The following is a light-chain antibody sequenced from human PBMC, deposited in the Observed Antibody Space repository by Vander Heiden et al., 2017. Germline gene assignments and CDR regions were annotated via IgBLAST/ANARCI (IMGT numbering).Light chain of an antibody. CDR3: QQYDTLLEPT. J-gene: IGKJ3*01. Sequence: DIQMSQSPSSLSASVGDRVTITCQASQDISNYFNWYQQKPGKAPKLLIYDASNLETGVPSRFSGSGSGTDFTFTISSLQPEDIATYYCQQYDTLLEPTF. CDR1: QDISNY. V-gene: IGKV1-33*01. CDR2: DAS.